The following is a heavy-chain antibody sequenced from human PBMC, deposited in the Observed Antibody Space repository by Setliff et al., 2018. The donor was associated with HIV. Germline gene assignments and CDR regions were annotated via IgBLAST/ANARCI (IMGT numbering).Heavy chain of an antibody. CDR3: ARSYNSGGRRGSFDY. CDR2: IYYSGST. J-gene: IGHJ4*02. D-gene: IGHD3-10*01. CDR1: RGSISSGDYY. Sequence: KTSETLSRTCTVARGSISSGDYYWRWIRQPPGQGLEWIGYIYYSGSTYYNPSLKSRVTMSVDTSKIQFSLKLTSVTAAGTSVYYCARSYNSGGRRGSFDYWGQGTLVTVSS. V-gene: IGHV4-30-4*01.